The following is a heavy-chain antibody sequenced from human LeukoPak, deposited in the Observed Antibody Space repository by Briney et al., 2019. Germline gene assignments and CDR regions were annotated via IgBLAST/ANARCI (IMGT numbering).Heavy chain of an antibody. CDR3: VKDIGYCSSTSCSFDY. Sequence: GRSLRLSCAASGFNLDDYAMHWVRQAPGKGLEWVSGISWNSGNIGYADSVKGRFTISRDNAKNSLYLQMNSLRAEDTALYYCVKDIGYCSSTSCSFDYWGQGTLVTVSS. J-gene: IGHJ4*02. CDR2: ISWNSGNI. CDR1: GFNLDDYA. D-gene: IGHD2-2*01. V-gene: IGHV3-9*01.